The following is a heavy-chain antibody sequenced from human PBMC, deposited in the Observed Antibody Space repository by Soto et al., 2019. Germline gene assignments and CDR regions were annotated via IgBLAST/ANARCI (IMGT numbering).Heavy chain of an antibody. CDR2: IWYDGSEK. J-gene: IGHJ4*02. Sequence: QVQLVESGGGVVKPWRSLRLSCAASGFSFSDFGMHWVRQAPGKGLEWVAVIWYDGSEKYYADSVKVRFTISRDNFKISLYLQLNSLRAEERAVYYCARQSLGIIRLRGFEQWGLGAVVTVSS. CDR1: GFSFSDFG. CDR3: ARQSLGIIRLRGFEQ. V-gene: IGHV3-33*01. D-gene: IGHD1-1*01.